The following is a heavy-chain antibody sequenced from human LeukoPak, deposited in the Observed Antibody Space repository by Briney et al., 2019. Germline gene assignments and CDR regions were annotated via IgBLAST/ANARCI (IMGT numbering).Heavy chain of an antibody. V-gene: IGHV4-39*01. CDR2: IYYSGST. CDR1: GGSLSSSSYY. Sequence: PSETLSLTCTVSGGSLSSSSYYWGWIRQPPGKGLGWIGSIYYSGSTYYNPSLKSRVTISVDTSKNQFSLKLSSVTAADTAVYYCARVNSSGWYTLYYFDYWGQGTLVTVSS. D-gene: IGHD6-19*01. J-gene: IGHJ4*02. CDR3: ARVNSSGWYTLYYFDY.